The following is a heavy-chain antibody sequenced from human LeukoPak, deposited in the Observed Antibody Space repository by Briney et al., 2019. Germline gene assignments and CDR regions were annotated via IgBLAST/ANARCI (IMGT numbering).Heavy chain of an antibody. CDR3: AQGDTDRGALAI. CDR1: GFSLSTNGVG. Sequence: SGPTLGRPTQTVTLTCTFSGFSLSTNGVGVGWIRQSPGKALEWLAVIYWDDDKRYSPSLRSRLTITKDTSKNQVVLIMTNMDPVDTATYHYAQGDTDRGALAIWGQGTMVTVSS. V-gene: IGHV2-5*02. D-gene: IGHD3-16*01. CDR2: IYWDDDK. J-gene: IGHJ3*02.